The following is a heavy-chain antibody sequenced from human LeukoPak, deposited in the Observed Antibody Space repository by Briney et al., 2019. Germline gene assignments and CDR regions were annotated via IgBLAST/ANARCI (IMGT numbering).Heavy chain of an antibody. CDR1: GFTFSSYA. V-gene: IGHV3-23*01. CDR2: VSGSGGST. J-gene: IGHJ4*02. CDR3: ARVIVGATGSDY. Sequence: GGSLRLSCAASGFTFSSYAMSWVRQAPGKGLEWVSTVSGSGGSTYYADSVKGRFTISRDNSKNTLYLQMNSLRAEDTAVYYCARVIVGATGSDYWGQGTLVTVSS. D-gene: IGHD1-26*01.